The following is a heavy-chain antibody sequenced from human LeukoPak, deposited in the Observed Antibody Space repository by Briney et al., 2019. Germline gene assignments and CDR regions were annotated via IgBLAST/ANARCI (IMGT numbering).Heavy chain of an antibody. J-gene: IGHJ6*02. Sequence: PSVKVSFKASVGTFSSYAISWVRHAPAPGLELMGRNISILGIANYAQKFQGRVTITADKSTSTAYMELSSLRSEDTAVYYCARGARSYAEDGMDVWGQGTTVTVSS. CDR3: ARGARSYAEDGMDV. D-gene: IGHD2-2*01. V-gene: IGHV1-69*04. CDR2: NISILGIA. CDR1: VGTFSSYA.